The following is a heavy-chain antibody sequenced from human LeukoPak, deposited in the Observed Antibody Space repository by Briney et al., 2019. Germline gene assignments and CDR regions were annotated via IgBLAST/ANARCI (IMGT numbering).Heavy chain of an antibody. D-gene: IGHD3-16*01. CDR2: IRPRGGDT. V-gene: IGHV1-46*02. CDR3: AGAAPGSGWTYD. Sequence: ASVTVSCMESVHCFHNCYLHCVRQAPGQGLEWMGIIRPRGGDTNYAPRFQGRVTLTRDTSTNTVDMNLSSLRSDDTTGYYCAGAAPGSGWTYDWRQATLVTVSS. J-gene: IGHJ4*02. CDR1: VHCFHNCY.